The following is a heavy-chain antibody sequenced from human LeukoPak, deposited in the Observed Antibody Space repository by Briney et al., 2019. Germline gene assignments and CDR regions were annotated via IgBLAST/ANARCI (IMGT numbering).Heavy chain of an antibody. D-gene: IGHD6-13*01. CDR3: ARAKVSSWDNPLDY. Sequence: SETLSPTCTVSGDSISSGDYYWSWIRQPPGKGLEWVGFIRHSGSSYHNPYLKSRVTMSVDMSKNQFSLRLSSVTAADTAVYFCARAKVSSWDNPLDYWGQGTLVTVSS. V-gene: IGHV4-30-4*01. CDR1: GDSISSGDYY. J-gene: IGHJ4*02. CDR2: IRHSGSS.